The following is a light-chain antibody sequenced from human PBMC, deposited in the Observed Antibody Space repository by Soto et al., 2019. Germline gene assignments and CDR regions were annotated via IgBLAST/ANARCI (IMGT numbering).Light chain of an antibody. CDR3: QQDNNHSQYT. J-gene: IGKJ2*01. CDR1: QTISSW. V-gene: IGKV1-5*01. Sequence: DIQMTQSPSTLSASVGDRVTITCRASQTISSWLAWYQQKPGKAPKLLIYDASSLESGVPSRFSGSGSGKEFTLTITSLQPDDFANYYCQQDNNHSQYTFGKGTKVNI. CDR2: DAS.